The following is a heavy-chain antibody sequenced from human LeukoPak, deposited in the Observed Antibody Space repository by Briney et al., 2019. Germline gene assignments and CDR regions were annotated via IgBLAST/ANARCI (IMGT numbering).Heavy chain of an antibody. CDR3: AKAQGSGSHYGMDV. CDR2: ISGSGGST. V-gene: IGHV3-23*01. CDR1: GFTFSSYA. Sequence: GGSLRLSCAASGFTFSSYAMSWVRRAPGKGLEWVSAISGSGGSTYYADSVKGRFTISRDNSKNTLYLQMNSLRAEDTAVYYCAKAQGSGSHYGMDVWGQGTTVTVSS. D-gene: IGHD3-10*01. J-gene: IGHJ6*02.